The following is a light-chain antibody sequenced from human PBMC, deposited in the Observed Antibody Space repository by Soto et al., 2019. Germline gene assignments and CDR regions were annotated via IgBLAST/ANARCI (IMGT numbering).Light chain of an antibody. J-gene: IGKJ2*01. V-gene: IGKV1-39*01. CDR1: QSISIY. Sequence: DILVTQSPSSLSASVEDRVTITCRASQSISIYANWYQQKAGKAPKLLIYATSTLQSGVPSRFSGSGSGTDFTLTISSLQPEDFAIYYCQQTYSGPQTFGQGTRL. CDR2: ATS. CDR3: QQTYSGPQT.